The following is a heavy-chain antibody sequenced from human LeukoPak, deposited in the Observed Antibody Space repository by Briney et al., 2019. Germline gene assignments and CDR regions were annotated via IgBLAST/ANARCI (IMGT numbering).Heavy chain of an antibody. Sequence: SETLSLTCAVYGGSFSGYYWSWIRQPPGKGLEWIGEINHSGSTNYNPSLKSRVTISVDTSKNQFSLKLSSVTAVDTAVYYCARGPPPTRKRLYYYDSSGYRGNWFDPWGQGTLVTVSS. CDR3: ARGPPPTRKRLYYYDSSGYRGNWFDP. J-gene: IGHJ5*02. CDR2: INHSGST. CDR1: GGSFSGYY. D-gene: IGHD3-22*01. V-gene: IGHV4-34*01.